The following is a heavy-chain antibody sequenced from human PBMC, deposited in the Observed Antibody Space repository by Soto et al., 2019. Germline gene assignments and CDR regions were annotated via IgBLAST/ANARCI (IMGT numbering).Heavy chain of an antibody. V-gene: IGHV3-48*02. J-gene: IGHJ4*02. Sequence: GGSLRLSCAASGFTFSSYSMNWVRQAPGKGLEWVSYISSSSSTIYYADSVKGRFTISRDNAKNSLYLQMNSLRDEDTAVYYCARSLYGDFTSPPDYWGQGTLVTVSS. D-gene: IGHD4-17*01. CDR2: ISSSSSTI. CDR3: ARSLYGDFTSPPDY. CDR1: GFTFSSYS.